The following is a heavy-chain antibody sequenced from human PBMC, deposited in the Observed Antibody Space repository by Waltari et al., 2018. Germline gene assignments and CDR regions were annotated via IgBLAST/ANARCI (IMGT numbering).Heavy chain of an antibody. CDR1: GGSISSGSYY. V-gene: IGHV4-61*02. J-gene: IGHJ3*02. CDR2: IYTSGST. D-gene: IGHD6-13*01. Sequence: QVQLQESGPGLVKPSQTLSLTCPVSGGSISSGSYYWSWIRQPAGKGLEWIGRIYTSGSTNYNPSLKSRVTISVDTSKNQFSLKLSSVTAADTAVYYCARSKLFIAAASNSNDAFDIWGQGTMVTVSS. CDR3: ARSKLFIAAASNSNDAFDI.